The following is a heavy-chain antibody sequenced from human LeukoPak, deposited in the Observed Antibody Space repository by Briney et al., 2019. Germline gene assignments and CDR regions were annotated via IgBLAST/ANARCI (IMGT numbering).Heavy chain of an antibody. Sequence: SETLSLTCAVYGGSFSGYYWSWIRQPPGKGLEWIGEISHSGSTNYNPSLKSRVTISVDTSKNQFSLKLSSVTAADTAVYYCATTGYSSSWTRRPPYYFDYWGQGTLVTVSS. V-gene: IGHV4-34*01. CDR2: ISHSGST. CDR1: GGSFSGYY. CDR3: ATTGYSSSWTRRPPYYFDY. J-gene: IGHJ4*02. D-gene: IGHD6-13*01.